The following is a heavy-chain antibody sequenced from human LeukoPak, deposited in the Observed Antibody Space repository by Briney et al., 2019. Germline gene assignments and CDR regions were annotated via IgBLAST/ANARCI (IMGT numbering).Heavy chain of an antibody. V-gene: IGHV5-51*01. CDR1: GYSFISYW. D-gene: IGHD3-9*01. J-gene: IGHJ3*02. CDR2: IYPGDFDT. Sequence: GESLKISCKGSGYSFISYWIGWVRQMPGKGLEWMGIIYPGDFDTRYSPSFQGQVTISADKSISTAYLQWSSLKASDTAMYYCARRHYDILTGDFAFDIWGQGTMVTVSS. CDR3: ARRHYDILTGDFAFDI.